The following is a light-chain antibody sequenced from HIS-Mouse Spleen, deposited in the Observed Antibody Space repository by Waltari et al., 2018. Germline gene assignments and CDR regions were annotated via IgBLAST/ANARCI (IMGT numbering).Light chain of an antibody. V-gene: IGLV2-14*03. CDR1: SSYVGGYNY. CDR2: YVS. CDR3: SSYTSSSTLV. J-gene: IGLJ1*01. Sequence: QSALTQPASVSGSPGQSLTISCPGPSSYVGGYNYVPWYQQHPRKAPKLMIYYVSNRPSGVSNRFSGSKSGNTASLTISGLQAEDEADYYCSSYTSSSTLVFGTGTKVTVL.